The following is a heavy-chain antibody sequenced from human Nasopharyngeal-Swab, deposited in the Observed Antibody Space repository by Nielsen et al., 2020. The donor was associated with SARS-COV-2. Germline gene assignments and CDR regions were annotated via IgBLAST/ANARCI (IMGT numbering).Heavy chain of an antibody. CDR2: ISRSSTYI. J-gene: IGHJ4*02. V-gene: IGHV3-21*04. D-gene: IGHD4-23*01. Sequence: GESLKISCAASGFTFSTYSMNWVRQAPGKGLEWVASISRSSTYIFYADSVKGRFTISRDNSKNTLYLQMSSLRAEDTAIYYCAKDLGVESPLWFDYWGQGTLLTVSS. CDR3: AKDLGVESPLWFDY. CDR1: GFTFSTYS.